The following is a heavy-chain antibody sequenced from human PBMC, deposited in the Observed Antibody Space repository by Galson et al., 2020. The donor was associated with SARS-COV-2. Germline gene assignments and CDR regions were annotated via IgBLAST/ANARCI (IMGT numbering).Heavy chain of an antibody. CDR1: GFTFSSYA. V-gene: IGHV3-30*04. D-gene: IGHD3-16*02. CDR2: ISYDGSNK. CDR3: ARVSKATDAFDI. Sequence: GESLKISCAASGFTFSSYAMHWVRQAPGKGLEWVAVISYDGSNKYYADSVKGRFTISRDNSKNTLYLQMNSLRAEDTAVYYCARVSKATDAFDIWGQGTMVTVSS. J-gene: IGHJ3*02.